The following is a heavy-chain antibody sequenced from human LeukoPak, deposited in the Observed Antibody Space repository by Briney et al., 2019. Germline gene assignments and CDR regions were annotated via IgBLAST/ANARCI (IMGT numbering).Heavy chain of an antibody. CDR3: ATGQNIVGATAFDI. V-gene: IGHV3-23*01. CDR2: ISGSGGST. CDR1: GFTLSNHA. J-gene: IGHJ3*02. D-gene: IGHD1-26*01. Sequence: PGGSLRLSCAASGFTLSNHAMIWVRQAPGKGLEWVSSISGSGGSTYYADPVKGRFTISRDNSKNTLYLQMNSLRAEDTAVYYCATGQNIVGATAFDIWGQGTMVTVSS.